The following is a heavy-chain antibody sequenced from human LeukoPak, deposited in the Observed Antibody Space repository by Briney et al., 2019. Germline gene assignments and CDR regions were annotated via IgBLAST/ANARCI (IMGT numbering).Heavy chain of an antibody. CDR3: ARFKQLGRSFDS. CDR2: IYYSGTT. Sequence: SETLSLTCTVSGGSIGKTSYYWGWIRQPPGKGLEWIGNIYYSGTTYYNPSLKSPVTISVDTSKNQFSLTLNSVTAADTAVYFCARFKQLGRSFDSWGLGSLVTVSS. V-gene: IGHV4-39*07. CDR1: GGSIGKTSYY. J-gene: IGHJ4*02. D-gene: IGHD1-1*01.